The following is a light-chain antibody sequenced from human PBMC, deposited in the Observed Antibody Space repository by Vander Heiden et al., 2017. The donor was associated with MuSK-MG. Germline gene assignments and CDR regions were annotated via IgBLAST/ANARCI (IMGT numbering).Light chain of an antibody. V-gene: IGKV1-39*01. Sequence: DIQMTQSPSSLSASVGDRVTITCRASQSISSYLNWYQQKPGKAPKLLIYAASSLQSGVPSRFSGSGSGTEFTLTISSLQPEDFATYYCQRSYSNRSTFGQGTKVEIK. CDR3: QRSYSNRST. CDR1: QSISSY. J-gene: IGKJ1*01. CDR2: AAS.